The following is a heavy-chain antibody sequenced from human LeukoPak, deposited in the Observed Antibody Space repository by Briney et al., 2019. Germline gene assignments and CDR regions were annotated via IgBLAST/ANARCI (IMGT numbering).Heavy chain of an antibody. CDR1: GGTFSSYA. V-gene: IGHV1-69*05. CDR3: ARGGWYYYGSGSSNWFDP. J-gene: IGHJ5*02. CDR2: IIPIFGTA. D-gene: IGHD3-10*01. Sequence: SVKVSCKASGGTFSSYAISWVRQAPGQGLEWMGRIIPIFGTANYAQKFQGRVTITTDESTSTAYMELSSLRSEDTAVYYCARGGWYYYGSGSSNWFDPWGQGTLVTVSS.